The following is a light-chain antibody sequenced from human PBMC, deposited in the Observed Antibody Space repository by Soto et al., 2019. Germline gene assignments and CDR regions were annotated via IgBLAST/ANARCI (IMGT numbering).Light chain of an antibody. CDR1: SSDVGNFNL. CDR2: EVS. CDR3: CSYAGNKIHYV. J-gene: IGLJ1*01. V-gene: IGLV2-23*02. Sequence: QSVLTQPASLSGSPGQSTTIACAGTSSDVGNFNLVSWYQHHPGKAPKLMIFEVSKRPSGVSNRYSGSKSGNTASLTISGLQAEDEADYYCCSYAGNKIHYVFGTGTKVTVL.